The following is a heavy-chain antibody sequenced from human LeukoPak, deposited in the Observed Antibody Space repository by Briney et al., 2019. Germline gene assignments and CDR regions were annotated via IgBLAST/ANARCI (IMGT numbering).Heavy chain of an antibody. CDR1: RGSVSSYY. J-gene: IGHJ4*02. CDR2: IFYSGDT. CDR3: ARAGGSGSPGYFDY. V-gene: IGHV4-59*02. Sequence: SETLSLTCTVSRGSVSSYYWSWIRQAPGEGLEWLAYIFYSGDTNYNPSLKSRVTISVDTSQNQFSLRLSSVTAADTAVYYCARAGGSGSPGYFDYWGQGTLVTVSS. D-gene: IGHD3-10*01.